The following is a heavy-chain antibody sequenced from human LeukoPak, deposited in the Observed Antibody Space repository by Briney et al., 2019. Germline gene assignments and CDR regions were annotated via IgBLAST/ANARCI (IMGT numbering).Heavy chain of an antibody. CDR3: ARGGYCSGGSCYWLDY. J-gene: IGHJ4*02. CDR2: MNPNSGNT. Sequence: ASVKVSCKASGYTFTSYDINWVRQATGQGLEWMGWMNPNSGNTGYAQRFQGRVTITRNTSISTAYMELSSLRSEDTAVYYCARGGYCSGGSCYWLDYWGQGTLVTVSS. D-gene: IGHD2-15*01. V-gene: IGHV1-8*03. CDR1: GYTFTSYD.